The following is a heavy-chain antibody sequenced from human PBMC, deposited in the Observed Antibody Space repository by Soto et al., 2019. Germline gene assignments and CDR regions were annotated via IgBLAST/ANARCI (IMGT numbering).Heavy chain of an antibody. Sequence: ASAKASSKTAGFTLISIALRSPHHAPGQGLEWIGWISAYNGNTNYAQRFQGRVTMTTDTSTSTAYMDLRSLGSDDTAVYYCARTSKAAARGPLEYWGLGTLDT. V-gene: IGHV1-18*01. CDR1: GFTLISIA. J-gene: IGHJ4*02. D-gene: IGHD3-3*01. CDR2: ISAYNGNT. CDR3: ARTSKAAARGPLEY.